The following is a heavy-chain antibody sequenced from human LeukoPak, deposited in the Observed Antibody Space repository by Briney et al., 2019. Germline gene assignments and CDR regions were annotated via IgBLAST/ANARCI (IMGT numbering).Heavy chain of an antibody. CDR3: ARDGVGVVITKYFDY. J-gene: IGHJ4*02. CDR1: GFTFSSYA. V-gene: IGHV3-23*01. Sequence: GGSLRLSCAASGFTFSSYAMSWVRQAPGKGLEWVSAISGSGGSTYYADSVKGRFTISRDNAKNSLYLQMNSLRAEDTAVYYCARDGVGVVITKYFDYWGQGTLVTVSS. CDR2: ISGSGGST. D-gene: IGHD3-22*01.